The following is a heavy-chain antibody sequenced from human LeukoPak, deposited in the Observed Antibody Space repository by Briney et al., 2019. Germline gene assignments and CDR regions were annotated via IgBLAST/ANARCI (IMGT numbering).Heavy chain of an antibody. V-gene: IGHV3-21*01. J-gene: IGHJ4*02. CDR3: ARVLVDGSGISDY. D-gene: IGHD3-10*01. Sequence: PGGSLRLSCAASGFTFSSYSMNWVRQAPGKGLEWVSSISSSSNFIYYADSVKGRFTISRDNAKNSLYLQMNSLRAEDTAVYYCARVLVDGSGISDYWGQGTLVTVSS. CDR1: GFTFSSYS. CDR2: ISSSSNFI.